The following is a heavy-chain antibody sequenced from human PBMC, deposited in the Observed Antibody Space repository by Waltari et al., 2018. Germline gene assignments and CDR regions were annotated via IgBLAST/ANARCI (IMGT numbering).Heavy chain of an antibody. CDR3: ASSSYDNSGYPTFYMDV. Sequence: GAEVKKPGASVKVSCKASGYTFTGYYMHWVRQAPGQGLEWMGWINPNSGGTNDAQKFQGRVTMTRDTSISTAYMELSRLRSGDTAVYYCASSSYDNSGYPTFYMDVWGKGTTVTVSS. CDR1: GYTFTGYY. V-gene: IGHV1-2*02. J-gene: IGHJ6*03. D-gene: IGHD3-22*01. CDR2: INPNSGGT.